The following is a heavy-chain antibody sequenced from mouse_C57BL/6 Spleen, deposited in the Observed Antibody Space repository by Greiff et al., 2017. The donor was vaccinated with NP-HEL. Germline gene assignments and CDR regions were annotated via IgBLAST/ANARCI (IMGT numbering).Heavy chain of an antibody. CDR2: ISNLAYSI. Sequence: EVQLVESGGGLVQPGGSLKLSCAASGFTFSDYGMAWVRQAPRKGPEWVAFISNLAYSIYYADTVTGRFTISRENAKNTRYLEMSSLRSEDTAMYYCARQDYYGSSWYFDVWGTGTTVTVSS. J-gene: IGHJ1*03. CDR3: ARQDYYGSSWYFDV. D-gene: IGHD1-1*01. CDR1: GFTFSDYG. V-gene: IGHV5-15*01.